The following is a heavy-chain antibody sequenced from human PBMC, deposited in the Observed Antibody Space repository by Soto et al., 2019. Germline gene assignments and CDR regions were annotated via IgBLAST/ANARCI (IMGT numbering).Heavy chain of an antibody. Sequence: QITLKESGPTLLKPTQTLTLTCTFSGFSLRSLGMAVGGIRQPPGRALEWVALIYWDDEERYSPSLQSRLTITKDTSKNHVVLTMTTMDPVDTATYYCARRYDSSFDFWGQGIPVTVSS. D-gene: IGHD6-6*01. CDR3: ARRYDSSFDF. CDR2: IYWDDEE. V-gene: IGHV2-5*02. J-gene: IGHJ4*02. CDR1: GFSLRSLGMA.